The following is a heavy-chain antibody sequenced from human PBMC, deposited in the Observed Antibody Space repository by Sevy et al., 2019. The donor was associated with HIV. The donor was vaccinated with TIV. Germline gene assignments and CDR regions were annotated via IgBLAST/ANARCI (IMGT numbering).Heavy chain of an antibody. D-gene: IGHD2-15*01. Sequence: GGSLRLSCAASGFTFSNAWMNWVRQAPGKGLEWVGRIRSKSDGETTDDAAPVKGRFTISRDDSKNTLYLQMNNLKTEDTGVYYCNLERFRYCSGGTCLSSDFWGQGTLVTVSS. CDR1: GFTFSNAW. CDR2: IRSKSDGETT. CDR3: NLERFRYCSGGTCLSSDF. J-gene: IGHJ4*02. V-gene: IGHV3-15*01.